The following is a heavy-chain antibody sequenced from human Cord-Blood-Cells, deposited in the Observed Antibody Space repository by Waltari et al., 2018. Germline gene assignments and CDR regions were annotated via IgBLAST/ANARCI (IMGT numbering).Heavy chain of an antibody. CDR3: AKFHSSSWFWFDY. CDR2: ISGSGGST. CDR1: GFTFSSYA. J-gene: IGHJ4*02. V-gene: IGHV3-23*01. Sequence: EVQLLESGGGLVQPGGSLRLSCAASGFTFSSYAMSWVRQAPGKGLEWVSGISGSGGSTYYADSVKGRFTISRDNSKNTLYLQMNSLRAEDTAVYYCAKFHSSSWFWFDYWGQGTLVTVSS. D-gene: IGHD6-13*01.